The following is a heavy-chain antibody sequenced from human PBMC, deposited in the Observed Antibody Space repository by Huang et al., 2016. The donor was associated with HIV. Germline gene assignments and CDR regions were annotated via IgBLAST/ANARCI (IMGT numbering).Heavy chain of an antibody. CDR2: ITQSGRT. D-gene: IGHD2-2*01. Sequence: QVRLDQWGAGLLKPSENLTLTCAVCGDSLSGFFWSWIRQSPGRGLEWIGEITQSGRTNYNPSLKRRVTIAIDASKKQFSLKLKSVTADDTSTYYCARGRGTSWSFFDTWGQGSFVTVSS. V-gene: IGHV4-34*01. J-gene: IGHJ5*02. CDR3: ARGRGTSWSFFDT. CDR1: GDSLSGFF.